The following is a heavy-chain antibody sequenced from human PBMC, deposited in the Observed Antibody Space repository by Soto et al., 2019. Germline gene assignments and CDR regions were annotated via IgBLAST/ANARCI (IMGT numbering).Heavy chain of an antibody. CDR3: ARDLDYGGTSDWFXP. CDR1: GYSFTTYW. J-gene: IGHJ5*02. Sequence: GESLKISCKGFGYSFTTYWIAWVRQMPGKGLEWMGIIYPGDSRTRYSPSFQGQVTISADKSISTAYLQWSSLKASDTAVYYCARDLDYGGTSDWFXPWGQGTLVTVSS. CDR2: IYPGDSRT. D-gene: IGHD4-17*01. V-gene: IGHV5-51*01.